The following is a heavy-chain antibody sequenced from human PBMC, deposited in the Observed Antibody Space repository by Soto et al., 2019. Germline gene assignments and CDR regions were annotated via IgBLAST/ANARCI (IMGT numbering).Heavy chain of an antibody. V-gene: IGHV3-30*18. D-gene: IGHD3-3*01. CDR2: ISYDGSNK. CDR1: GFTFSSYG. J-gene: IGHJ6*02. Sequence: QVQLVESGGGVVQPGRSLRLSCAASGFTFSSYGMHWVRQAPGKGLEWVAVISYDGSNKYYADSVKGRFTISRDNSKNTLYLQMNSLRAEDTAVYYCAKAQLRFLRYYYYGMDVWGQGTTVTVSS. CDR3: AKAQLRFLRYYYYGMDV.